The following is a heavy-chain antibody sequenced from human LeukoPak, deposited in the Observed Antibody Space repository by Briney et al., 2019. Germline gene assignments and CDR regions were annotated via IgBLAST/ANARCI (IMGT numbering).Heavy chain of an antibody. V-gene: IGHV3-21*06. CDR1: GFTFSSYW. CDR2: LITSSNNK. CDR3: AGTSSSILNY. Sequence: GGSLRLSCAASGFTFSSYWMSWVRQAPGKGLEWVSSLITSSNNKYYVESVKGRFTISRDNAKNSLHLQMNNLRAEDTAVYYCAGTSSSILNYWGQGTLVTVSS. J-gene: IGHJ4*02. D-gene: IGHD3-3*02.